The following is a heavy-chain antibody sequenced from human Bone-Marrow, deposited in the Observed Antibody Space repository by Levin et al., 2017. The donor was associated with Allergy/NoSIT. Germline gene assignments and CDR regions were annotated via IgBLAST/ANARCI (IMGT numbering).Heavy chain of an antibody. CDR2: ISYDGSNK. CDR1: GFTFSSYG. Sequence: GESLKISCAASGFTFSSYGMHWVRQAPGKGLEWVAVISYDGSNKYYADSVKGRFTISRDNSKNTLYLQMNSLRAEDTAVYYCAKGDTAMVPPLDYWGQGTLVTVSS. V-gene: IGHV3-30*18. D-gene: IGHD5-18*01. J-gene: IGHJ4*02. CDR3: AKGDTAMVPPLDY.